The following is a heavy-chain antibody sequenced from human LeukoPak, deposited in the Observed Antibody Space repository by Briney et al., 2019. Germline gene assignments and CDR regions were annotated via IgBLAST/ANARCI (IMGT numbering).Heavy chain of an antibody. J-gene: IGHJ4*02. D-gene: IGHD3-10*01. V-gene: IGHV3-33*01. CDR3: ARDLLTWIPGEMDY. CDR1: GFTFSSYG. CDR2: IWYDGSNK. Sequence: GGSLRLSCAASGFTFSSYGMHWVRQAPGKGLEWVAVIWYDGSNKYYADSVKGRFTISRDNSKNTLYPQMNSLRAEDTAVYYCARDLLTWIPGEMDYWGQGTLVTVSS.